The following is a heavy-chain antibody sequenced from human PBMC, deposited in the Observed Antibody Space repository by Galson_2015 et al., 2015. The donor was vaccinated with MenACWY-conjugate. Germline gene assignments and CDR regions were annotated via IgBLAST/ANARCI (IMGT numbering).Heavy chain of an antibody. V-gene: IGHV3-23*02. CDR3: AKWDGYGHY. J-gene: IGHJ4*02. Sequence: SLRLSCAASGFTFSTNAMTWVRQAPGKGLEWVSGISGSTNTTYYRDSVKGRFTISRDNSKNTVYLQMNSLRAEDTAFYYCAKWDGYGHYWSQGTLVTVSS. CDR1: GFTFSTNA. D-gene: IGHD5-18*01. CDR2: ISGSTNTT.